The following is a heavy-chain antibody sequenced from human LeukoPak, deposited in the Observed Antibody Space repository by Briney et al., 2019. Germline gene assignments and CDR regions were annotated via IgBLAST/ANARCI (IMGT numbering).Heavy chain of an antibody. V-gene: IGHV3-48*04. CDR3: ASGSSASRAFDI. CDR2: ISSSGSTI. Sequence: GGSLRLSCAASGFTFSSYGMHWVRQAPGKGLEWVSYISSSGSTIYYADSVKGRFTISRDNAKNSLYLQMNSLRAEDTAVYYCASGSSASRAFDIWGQGTMVTVSS. J-gene: IGHJ3*02. CDR1: GFTFSSYG. D-gene: IGHD1-26*01.